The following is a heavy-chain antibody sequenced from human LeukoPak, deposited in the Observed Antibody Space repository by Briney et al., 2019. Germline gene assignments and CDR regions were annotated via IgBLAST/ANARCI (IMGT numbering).Heavy chain of an antibody. J-gene: IGHJ4*02. V-gene: IGHV1-8*01. Sequence: GASVKVSCKASGYTFTSYDINWVRQATGQGLEWTGWMNPNSGNTGYAQKFQGRVTMTRNTSISTAYMELSSLRSEDTAVYYCARRRVTMVRGVIISHFDYWGQGTLVTVSS. CDR3: ARRRVTMVRGVIISHFDY. D-gene: IGHD3-10*01. CDR1: GYTFTSYD. CDR2: MNPNSGNT.